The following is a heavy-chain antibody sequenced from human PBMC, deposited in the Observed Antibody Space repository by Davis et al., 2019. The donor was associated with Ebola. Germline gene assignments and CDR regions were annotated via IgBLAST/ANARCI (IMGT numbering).Heavy chain of an antibody. J-gene: IGHJ5*02. V-gene: IGHV3-7*01. D-gene: IGHD2-2*01. CDR1: GFTFSNYW. Sequence: GESLKISCAASGFTFSNYWMSWVRQAPGKGLEWVANIKQDGSEKYYVNSVKGRFTISRDNARNSLYLHMDSLRADDTAVYYCVRGPESSPHVVVPTAIFDPWGQGILVTVSS. CDR3: VRGPESSPHVVVPTAIFDP. CDR2: IKQDGSEK.